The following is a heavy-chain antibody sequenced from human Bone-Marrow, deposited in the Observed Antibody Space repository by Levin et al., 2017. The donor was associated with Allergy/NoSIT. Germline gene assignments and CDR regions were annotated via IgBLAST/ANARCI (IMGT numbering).Heavy chain of an antibody. D-gene: IGHD2-2*02. CDR3: AKRKAKIPFDY. V-gene: IGHV3-23*05. J-gene: IGHJ4*02. Sequence: GGSLRLSCAASGFTFSMYAMSWVRQAPGKGLEWVSSVNEDGTDTYYVDSVKGRFSISRDNSKDTLYLQMNGLRAEDTAVYYCAKRKAKIPFDYWGQGSLVTVSS. CDR2: VNEDGTDT. CDR1: GFTFSMYA.